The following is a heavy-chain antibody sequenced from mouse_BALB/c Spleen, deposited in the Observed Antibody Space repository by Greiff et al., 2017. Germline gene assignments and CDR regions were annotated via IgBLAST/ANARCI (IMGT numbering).Heavy chain of an antibody. CDR1: GFNIKDYY. V-gene: IGHV14-4*02. Sequence: EVKLMESGAELVRSGASVKLSCTASGFNIKDYYMHWVKQRPEQGLEWIGWIDPENGDTEYAPKFQGKATMTADTSSNTAYLQLSSLTSEDTAVYYCNAAAGVDYWGQGTSVTVSS. CDR3: NAAAGVDY. D-gene: IGHD1-2*01. CDR2: IDPENGDT. J-gene: IGHJ4*01.